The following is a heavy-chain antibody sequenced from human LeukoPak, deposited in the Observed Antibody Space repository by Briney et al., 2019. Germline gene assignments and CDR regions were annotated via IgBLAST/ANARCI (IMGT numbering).Heavy chain of an antibody. CDR1: GYTVTSYG. J-gene: IGHJ4*02. CDR2: INAGNGNT. CDR3: ARASVRGVTY. D-gene: IGHD3-10*01. Sequence: ASVKVSCKGSGYTVTSYGMHWVRQAPGQRLEWMGWINAGNGNTKYSQKFQGRVTITRDTSASTAYMELSSLRSEDTAVYYSARASVRGVTYWGQGTLVTVSS. V-gene: IGHV1-3*01.